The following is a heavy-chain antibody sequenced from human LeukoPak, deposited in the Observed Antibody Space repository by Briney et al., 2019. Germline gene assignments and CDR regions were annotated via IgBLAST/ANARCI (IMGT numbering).Heavy chain of an antibody. J-gene: IGHJ4*02. CDR3: ASLYCSGGSCYSRY. CDR2: IYYAGST. CDR1: GGSISSSYYY. D-gene: IGHD2-15*01. V-gene: IGHV4-39*01. Sequence: SETLSLTCTVSGGSISSSYYYWGWIRQPPGEGLEWIGNIYYAGSTYDNPSLKSRITMSVDTSKNQFSLRLSSVTAADTAVYYCASLYCSGGSCYSRYWGQGTLVAVSS.